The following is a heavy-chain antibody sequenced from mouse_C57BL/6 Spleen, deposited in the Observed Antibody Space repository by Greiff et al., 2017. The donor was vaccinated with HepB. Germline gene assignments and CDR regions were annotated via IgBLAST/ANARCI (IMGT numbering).Heavy chain of an antibody. CDR1: GYTFTDYY. V-gene: IGHV1-19*01. D-gene: IGHD1-1*01. J-gene: IGHJ1*03. CDR3: SRSHYYGSSSDWYFDV. CDR2: INPYNGGT. Sequence: VQLQQSGPVLVKPGASVKMSCKASGYTFTDYYMNWVKQSHGKSLEWIGVINPYNGGTSYNQKFKGKATLTVDKSSSTAYMELNSLTSEDSAVYYCSRSHYYGSSSDWYFDVWGTGTTVTVSS.